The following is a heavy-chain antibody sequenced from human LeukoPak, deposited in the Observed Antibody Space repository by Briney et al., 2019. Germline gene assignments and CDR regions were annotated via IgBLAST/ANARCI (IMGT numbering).Heavy chain of an antibody. CDR2: ISAYNGNT. D-gene: IGHD6-19*01. CDR1: GYTFTSYG. CDR3: ARGGRIAVAGNLVFDY. Sequence: GASVKVSCEASGYTFTSYGISWVRQAPGQGLEWMGWISAYNGNTNYAQKLQGRVTMTTDTSTSTAYMELRSLRSDDTAVYYCARGGRIAVAGNLVFDYWGQGTLVTVSP. V-gene: IGHV1-18*01. J-gene: IGHJ4*02.